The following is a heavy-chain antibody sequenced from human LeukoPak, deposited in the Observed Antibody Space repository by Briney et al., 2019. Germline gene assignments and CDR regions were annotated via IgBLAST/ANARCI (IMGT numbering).Heavy chain of an antibody. V-gene: IGHV3-30*02. Sequence: GGSLRLSCAASGFTFSSYGMHWVRQAPGKGLEWVAFIRFDGSIKYYADSVKGRFTISRDNSKNTLYLQMNSLRAEDTAVYYCAKDSVYIVVVPAAPDYWGQGTLVTVSS. CDR2: IRFDGSIK. D-gene: IGHD2-2*01. CDR3: AKDSVYIVVVPAAPDY. J-gene: IGHJ4*02. CDR1: GFTFSSYG.